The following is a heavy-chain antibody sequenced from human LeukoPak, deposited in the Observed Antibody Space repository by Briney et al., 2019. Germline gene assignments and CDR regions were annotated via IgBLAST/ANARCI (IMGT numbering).Heavy chain of an antibody. D-gene: IGHD5-12*01. CDR1: GYIFSNYW. V-gene: IGHV5-51*01. J-gene: IGHJ5*02. CDR3: ARRRGYSGYDFWFDP. CDR2: IYPGDSGT. Sequence: GESLKISCKGSGYIFSNYWIGWVRQMPGKGLEWMGIIYPGDSGTKYSPSFQGQVTISADKSINTAYLQWSSLQASDTAMYYCARRRGYSGYDFWFDPWGQGTRVTVSS.